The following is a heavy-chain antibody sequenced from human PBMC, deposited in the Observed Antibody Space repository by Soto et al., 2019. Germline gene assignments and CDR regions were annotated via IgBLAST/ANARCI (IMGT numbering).Heavy chain of an antibody. V-gene: IGHV3-30*18. CDR3: AKLFFCGYGGPRDLHSSPTRRSSDL. CDR1: GFTFSSYG. J-gene: IGHJ2*01. D-gene: IGHD5-18*01. Sequence: GGSLRLSCAASGFTFSSYGMHWVRQAPGKGLEWVAVISYDGSNKYYADSVKGRFTISRDNSKNTLYLQMSSLRAEDTAVYYFAKLFFCGYGGPRDLHSSPTRRSSDL. CDR2: ISYDGSNK.